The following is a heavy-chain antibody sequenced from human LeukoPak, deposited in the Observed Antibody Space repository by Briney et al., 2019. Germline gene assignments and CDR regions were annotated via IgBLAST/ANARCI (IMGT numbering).Heavy chain of an antibody. CDR3: AAYDSSALGFGD. CDR2: IYYSGNT. CDR1: GGSISSSNW. Sequence: SGTLSLTCAVSGGSISSSNWWSWVRQPPGKGLEWIGYIYYSGNTYYNPSLKSRVTISVDTSNYQFSLKLSSVTAADTAVYYCAAYDSSALGFGDWGQGTLVTVSS. V-gene: IGHV4-4*02. J-gene: IGHJ4*02. D-gene: IGHD3-22*01.